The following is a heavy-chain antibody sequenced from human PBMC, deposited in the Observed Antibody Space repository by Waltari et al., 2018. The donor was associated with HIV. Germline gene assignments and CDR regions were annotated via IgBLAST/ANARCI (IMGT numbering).Heavy chain of an antibody. J-gene: IGHJ4*02. Sequence: LVQSASQVRAPGASVILSCKASGARFTNYLLYWLRQAPGQGLEWMGGINPDTCDTTYSQTLHTRVTMTRDTSAASTDMELTRLTAADTATYFCARGEDVSLTHLPPGFRLEVWGKGSLVSVSS. CDR1: GARFTNYL. CDR2: INPDTCDT. D-gene: IGHD3-16*01. CDR3: ARGEDVSLTHLPPGFRLEV. V-gene: IGHV1-2*02.